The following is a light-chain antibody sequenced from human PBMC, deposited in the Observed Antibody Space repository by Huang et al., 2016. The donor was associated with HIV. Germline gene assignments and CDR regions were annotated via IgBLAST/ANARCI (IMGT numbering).Light chain of an antibody. CDR2: GAS. V-gene: IGKV3-15*01. CDR1: QSVSSN. J-gene: IGKJ1*01. CDR3: QQYNTWPPWT. Sequence: EIVMTQSPATLSVSPGERATLSCRASQSVSSNLAWYQQKPGQDPRLLIYGASTRATGNPARFSGSGSGTEFTLTISSLQSGDFAVYYCQQYNTWPPWTFGQGTKVEIK.